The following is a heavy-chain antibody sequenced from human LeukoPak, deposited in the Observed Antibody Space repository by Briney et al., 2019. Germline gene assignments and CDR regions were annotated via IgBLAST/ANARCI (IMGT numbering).Heavy chain of an antibody. J-gene: IGHJ4*02. D-gene: IGHD6-13*01. CDR3: ARDTIAADGDIDY. Sequence: GGSLRLPCAASGFTFGPYWMHWLRQAPGQGLEWVSLISSDGSRTTYAHSVKRRFTIPRDNAKNTLYLKMNSLRVEDTAVYYCARDTIAADGDIDYWGQGALVTVSS. CDR1: GFTFGPYW. V-gene: IGHV3-74*03. CDR2: ISSDGSRT.